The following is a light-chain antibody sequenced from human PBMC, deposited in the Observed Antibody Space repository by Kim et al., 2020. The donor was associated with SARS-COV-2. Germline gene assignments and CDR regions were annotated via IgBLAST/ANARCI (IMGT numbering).Light chain of an antibody. V-gene: IGLV4-69*02. J-gene: IGLJ3*02. CDR3: QTWGTGIQV. CDR2: LNSDGSH. CDR1: SGHSNYA. Sequence: QLVLTQSPSASASLGASVKLTCTLSSGHSNYAIEWHQQQPEKGPRYLMKLNSDGSHSKGDGIPDRFSGSSSGAERYLTISSLQSEDEADYYCQTWGTGIQVFGGGTQLTVL.